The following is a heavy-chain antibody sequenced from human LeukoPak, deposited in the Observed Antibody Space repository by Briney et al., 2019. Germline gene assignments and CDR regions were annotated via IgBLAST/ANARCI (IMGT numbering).Heavy chain of an antibody. CDR3: ASSYGRSLRGHM. J-gene: IGHJ4*02. D-gene: IGHD2-21*01. CDR1: GGSISSSSYY. V-gene: IGHV4-39*07. CDR2: INHSGST. Sequence: PSETLSLTCTVSGGSISSSSYYWGWIRQPPGKGLEWIGEINHSGSTNYNPSLKSRVTISVDTSKNQFSLKLSSVTAADTAVYYCASSYGRSLRGHMWAQGTLVTVSS.